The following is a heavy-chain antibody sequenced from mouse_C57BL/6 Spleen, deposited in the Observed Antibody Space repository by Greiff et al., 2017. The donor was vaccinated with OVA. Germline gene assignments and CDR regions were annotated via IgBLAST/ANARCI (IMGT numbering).Heavy chain of an antibody. V-gene: IGHV10-1*01. CDR2: IRSKSNNYAT. D-gene: IGHD4-1*01. J-gene: IGHJ2*01. Sequence: EVHLVESGGGLVQPKGSLKLSCAASGFSFNTYAMNWVRQAPGKGLEWVARIRSKSNNYATYYADSVKDRFTISRDDSESMLYLQMNNLKTEDTAMYYCVRQGAWDLYFDYWGQGTTLTVSS. CDR3: VRQGAWDLYFDY. CDR1: GFSFNTYA.